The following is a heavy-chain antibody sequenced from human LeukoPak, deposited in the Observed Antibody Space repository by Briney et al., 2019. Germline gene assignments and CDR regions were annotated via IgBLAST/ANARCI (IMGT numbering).Heavy chain of an antibody. CDR2: ISRSADIT. J-gene: IGHJ4*02. CDR1: RFTFISYA. Sequence: GGSLKLSYAASRFTFISYAMSWVRQAPGKGLEWVSAISRSADITYYADSVKGRFTISRDISKNTLFLQMNSLRAEDTAVYYCAKEEVPNDFWGQGTLVTVSS. V-gene: IGHV3-23*01. D-gene: IGHD1-1*01. CDR3: AKEEVPNDF.